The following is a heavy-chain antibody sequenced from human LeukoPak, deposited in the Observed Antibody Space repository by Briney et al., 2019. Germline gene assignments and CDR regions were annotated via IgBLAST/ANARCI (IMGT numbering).Heavy chain of an antibody. D-gene: IGHD1-26*01. J-gene: IGHJ5*02. V-gene: IGHV4-34*01. CDR2: INHSGSN. Sequence: PSETLSLTCAVYGGSFSGYYWSWIRQPPGKGLEWIGEINHSGSNNYNPSLKSRVTISVDTSKNQFSLKLSSVTAADTAVYYCARALIVGATTTRWFDPWGQGTLVTVSS. CDR3: ARALIVGATTTRWFDP. CDR1: GGSFSGYY.